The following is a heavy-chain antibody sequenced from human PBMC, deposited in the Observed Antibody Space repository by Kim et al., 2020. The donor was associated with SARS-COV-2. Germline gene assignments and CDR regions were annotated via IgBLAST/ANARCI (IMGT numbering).Heavy chain of an antibody. J-gene: IGHJ6*03. Sequence: YYSPSRWSRVTVSADTSKNQVSLKLSSVTAADTAVYYCARIYSSSFYMDVWGKGTSVTVSS. V-gene: IGHV4-39*01. CDR3: ARIYSSSFYMDV. D-gene: IGHD2-15*01.